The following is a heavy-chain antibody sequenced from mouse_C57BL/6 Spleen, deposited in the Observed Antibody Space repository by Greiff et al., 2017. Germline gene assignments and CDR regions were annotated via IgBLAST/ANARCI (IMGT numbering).Heavy chain of an antibody. CDR1: GYAFSSSW. V-gene: IGHV1-82*01. J-gene: IGHJ4*01. CDR3: ASPYYYGSRGPHYYAMDY. CDR2: IYPGDGDT. D-gene: IGHD1-1*01. Sequence: VQLQQSGPELVKPGASVKISCKASGYAFSSSWMNWVKQRPGKGLEWIGRIYPGDGDTNYNGKFKGKATLTADKSSSTAYMQLSSLTSEDSAVYFCASPYYYGSRGPHYYAMDYWGQGTSVTVSS.